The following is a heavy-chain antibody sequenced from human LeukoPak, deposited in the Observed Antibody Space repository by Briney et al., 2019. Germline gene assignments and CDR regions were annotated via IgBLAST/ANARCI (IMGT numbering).Heavy chain of an antibody. CDR2: INPDTGDK. J-gene: IGHJ4*02. CDR1: GYTFTKYH. Sequence: GASAKVSCKASGYTFTKYHINWVRQASGQGLEWMTWINPDTGDKGYARKFQDRVTITTDTSISTAYMELSSLSSEDTAVYFCARTTSMTASGYDYWGQGTLVTVSS. D-gene: IGHD6-25*01. V-gene: IGHV1-8*03. CDR3: ARTTSMTASGYDY.